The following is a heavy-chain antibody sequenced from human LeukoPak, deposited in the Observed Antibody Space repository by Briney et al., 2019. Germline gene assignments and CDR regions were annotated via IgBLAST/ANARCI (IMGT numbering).Heavy chain of an antibody. CDR1: GGTFSSYA. Sequence: SVKVSCKASGGTFSSYAISWVRQAPGQGLEWMGGNIPIFGTANYAQKFQGRVTITADKSTSTAYMELSSLRSEDTAVYYCARGQQWLVNWFDPWGQGTLVTVSS. V-gene: IGHV1-69*06. D-gene: IGHD6-19*01. CDR2: NIPIFGTA. J-gene: IGHJ5*02. CDR3: ARGQQWLVNWFDP.